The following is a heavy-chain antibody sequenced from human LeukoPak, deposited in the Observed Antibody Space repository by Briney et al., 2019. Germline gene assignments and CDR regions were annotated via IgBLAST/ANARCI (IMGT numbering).Heavy chain of an antibody. V-gene: IGHV4-59*01. CDR2: IYYSGST. CDR3: ARSDSSGWQQLDY. CDR1: GGSISSYY. J-gene: IGHJ4*02. Sequence: SETLSLTCTVSGGSISSYYWSWIRQPPGKGLEWIGYIYYSGSTNYNPSLKSRVTISVDTSENQFSLKLSSVTAADTAVYYCARSDSSGWQQLDYWGQGTLVTVSS. D-gene: IGHD6-19*01.